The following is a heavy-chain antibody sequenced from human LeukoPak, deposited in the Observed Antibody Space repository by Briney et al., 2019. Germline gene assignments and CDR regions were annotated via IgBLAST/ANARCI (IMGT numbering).Heavy chain of an antibody. V-gene: IGHV3-21*01. CDR1: GFTFSSYN. CDR3: ARAISMVRGVDY. D-gene: IGHD3-10*01. CDR2: ISSSSTYT. Sequence: GGSLRLSCAASGFTFSSYNMNWVRQAPGKGLEWVSSISSSSTYTYYADSVKGRFTISRDNAKNSLYLQMNSLRAEGTAVYYCARAISMVRGVDYWGQGTLVTVSS. J-gene: IGHJ4*02.